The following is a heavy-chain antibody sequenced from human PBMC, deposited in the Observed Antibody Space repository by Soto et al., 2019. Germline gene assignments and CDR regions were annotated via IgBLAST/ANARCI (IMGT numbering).Heavy chain of an antibody. CDR1: GGSVSSGSYY. CDR2: IYYSGST. D-gene: IGHD3-3*01. J-gene: IGHJ4*02. Sequence: LSLTCTVSGGSVSSGSYYWSWIRQPPGKGLEWIGYIYYSGSTNYNPSLKSRVTISVDTSKNQFSLKLSSVTAADTAVYYCARAARPRGDYDFWSGYASTIDYWGQGTLVTVSS. V-gene: IGHV4-61*01. CDR3: ARAARPRGDYDFWSGYASTIDY.